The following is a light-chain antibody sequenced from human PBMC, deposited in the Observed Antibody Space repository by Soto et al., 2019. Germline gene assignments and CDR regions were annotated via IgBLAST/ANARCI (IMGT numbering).Light chain of an antibody. CDR3: HQRSNWPLT. CDR1: QSVTKY. J-gene: IGKJ4*01. V-gene: IGKV3-11*01. CDR2: DVS. Sequence: EVVLTQSPATLSLSPGERATLSCRASQSVTKYLAWYQQKPGQALRLLIYDVSKRATGIPARFSGSGSETDFTLTISILEPGDFAVYYCHQRSNWPLTFCGGTKLEIK.